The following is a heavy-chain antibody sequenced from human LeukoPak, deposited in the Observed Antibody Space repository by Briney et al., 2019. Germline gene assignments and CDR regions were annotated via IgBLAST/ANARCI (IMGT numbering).Heavy chain of an antibody. CDR2: IYYSGST. V-gene: IGHV4-59*08. CDR3: ASTYGAY. D-gene: IGHD4-17*01. Sequence: PSETLSLTCTVSGVSISSYYWSWIRQPPGKGLEWIGYIYYSGSTNYNPSLKSRVTISVDTSKNQFSLKLSSVTAADTAVYYCASTYGAYWGQGTLVTVSS. CDR1: GVSISSYY. J-gene: IGHJ4*02.